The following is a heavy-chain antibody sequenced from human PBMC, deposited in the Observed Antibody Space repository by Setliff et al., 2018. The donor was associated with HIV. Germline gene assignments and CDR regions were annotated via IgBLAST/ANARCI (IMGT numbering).Heavy chain of an antibody. V-gene: IGHV4-61*09. J-gene: IGHJ4*01. Sequence: SETLSLTCTVSGGSITSGNYFWTWIRQPAGKGLEWIGHIYTDGSTDYNPSFRSRFTISVDSSKNQFSLKLSSVTAADTAIYYCARDARWLQFPYFDYWGQGTLVTVSS. CDR3: ARDARWLQFPYFDY. CDR2: IYTDGST. D-gene: IGHD5-12*01. CDR1: GGSITSGNYF.